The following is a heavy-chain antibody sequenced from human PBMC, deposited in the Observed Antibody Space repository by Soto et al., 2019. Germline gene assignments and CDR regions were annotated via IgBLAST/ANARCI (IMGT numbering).Heavy chain of an antibody. J-gene: IGHJ3*01. Sequence: ASGLNCNEDWMGRVRQAPGKGREWVGRIKGRVDGAKTDYAPPVHGRLTVLRDDTSNTVFLQMTSLNEEDSGMYFSVKENYYDTTGPEQGVFDVWGRGTMVTVS. D-gene: IGHD3-22*01. CDR1: GLNCNEDW. CDR3: VKENYYDTTGPEQGVFDV. CDR2: IKGRVDGAKT. V-gene: IGHV3-15*01.